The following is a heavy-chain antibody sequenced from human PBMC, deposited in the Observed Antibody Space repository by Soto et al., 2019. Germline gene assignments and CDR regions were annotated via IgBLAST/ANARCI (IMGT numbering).Heavy chain of an antibody. D-gene: IGHD5-12*01. V-gene: IGHV4-59*01. Sequence: QVQLQESGPRLVKPSETLSLTCSVSGDSISSYYWSWIRQPPGKGLEWIGYIYYSGSTNYNPSFKSRATISVDTPKNQFSLKLTSVTAADTAVYYCARGVATIGPWGQGTLVTVSS. CDR2: IYYSGST. J-gene: IGHJ5*02. CDR3: ARGVATIGP. CDR1: GDSISSYY.